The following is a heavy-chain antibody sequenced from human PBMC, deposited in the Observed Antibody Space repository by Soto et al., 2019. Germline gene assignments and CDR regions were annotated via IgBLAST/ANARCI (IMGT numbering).Heavy chain of an antibody. CDR3: KASPPATPRDWFDP. CDR1: GFTFNTHG. CDR2: ISYDGNYK. V-gene: IGHV3-30*03. J-gene: IGHJ5*02. Sequence: QLQLMESGGGVVQPGRSLRLSCAASGFTFNTHGMHWVRQAPGKGLEWVAVISYDGNYKYYAESAKGRFTISRDNSNNALYLEMNSLRVEDTAFYYCKASPPATPRDWFDPWGQGTLVTVSS.